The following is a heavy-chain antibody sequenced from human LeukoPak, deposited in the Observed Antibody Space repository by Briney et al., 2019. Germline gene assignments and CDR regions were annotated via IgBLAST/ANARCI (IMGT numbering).Heavy chain of an antibody. CDR1: GFTFSSYW. CDR2: IKSDGSST. V-gene: IGHV3-74*01. CDR3: ARDRYYSMDV. J-gene: IGHJ6*02. Sequence: GGSLRLSCAASGFTFSSYWMHWVRQAPGKGLVWVSLIKSDGSSTIYADSVKGRFTISRDNAKNTLYLQMISLRVEDSAVYYCARDRYYSMDVWGQGTTVTVSS.